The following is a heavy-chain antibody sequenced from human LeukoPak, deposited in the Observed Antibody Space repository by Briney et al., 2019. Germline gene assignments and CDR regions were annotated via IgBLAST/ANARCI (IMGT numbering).Heavy chain of an antibody. D-gene: IGHD5-12*01. Sequence: GESLKISRKGSGYSFTSYWIGWVRQMPGKGLEWMGIIYPGDSDTRYSPSFQGQVTISADKSISTAYLQWSSLKASDTAMYYCARTFSGYDSHYYYYMDVWGKGTTVTVSS. CDR3: ARTFSGYDSHYYYYMDV. J-gene: IGHJ6*03. V-gene: IGHV5-51*01. CDR1: GYSFTSYW. CDR2: IYPGDSDT.